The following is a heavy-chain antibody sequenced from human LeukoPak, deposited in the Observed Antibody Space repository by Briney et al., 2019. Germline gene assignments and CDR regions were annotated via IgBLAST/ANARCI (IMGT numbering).Heavy chain of an antibody. J-gene: IGHJ4*02. CDR1: GFTVSSNY. D-gene: IGHD3-10*01. V-gene: IGHV3-66*01. CDR3: AGGPCYGPFDY. Sequence: PGGSLRLSCAASGFTVSSNYMSWVRQAPEKGLEWVSVIYSGGGTKYADSVKGIFTISRDSSMNTLYLQMNSLRAEDTAVYYCAGGPCYGPFDYWGQGSLVTVYS. CDR2: IYSGGGT.